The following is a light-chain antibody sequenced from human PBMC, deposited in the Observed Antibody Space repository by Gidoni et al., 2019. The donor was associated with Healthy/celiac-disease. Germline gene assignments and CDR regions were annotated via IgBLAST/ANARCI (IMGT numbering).Light chain of an antibody. Sequence: DIVMTPSPLSLPVTPGEPASITCRSSQSPLHSNQYNYLDCYLQKPGQSPQLLIYLGSHRAAGVPDRFSGSGSGTDFTMKISRVEAEDVGVYYCRQAQQTTRLTFGGGTKVEIK. CDR3: RQAQQTTRLT. CDR1: QSPLHSNQYNY. CDR2: LGS. V-gene: IGKV2-28*01. J-gene: IGKJ4*01.